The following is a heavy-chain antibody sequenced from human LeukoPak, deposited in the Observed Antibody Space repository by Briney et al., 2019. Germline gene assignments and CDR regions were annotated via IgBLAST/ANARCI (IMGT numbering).Heavy chain of an antibody. CDR1: GYTFTNYG. CDR3: AGSLTNWNEIDY. Sequence: ASVKVSCKASGYTFTNYGVSWVRQAPGQGLEWMGWISIYNGNTNYAQKLQGRVTMTTDTSTSTAYMELRSLRSDDTAVYYCAGSLTNWNEIDYWGQGTLVTVSS. D-gene: IGHD1-20*01. J-gene: IGHJ4*02. V-gene: IGHV1-18*01. CDR2: ISIYNGNT.